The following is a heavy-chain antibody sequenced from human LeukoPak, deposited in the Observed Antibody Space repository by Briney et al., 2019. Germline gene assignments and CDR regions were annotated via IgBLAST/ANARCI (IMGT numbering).Heavy chain of an antibody. V-gene: IGHV1-2*04. D-gene: IGHD1-26*01. CDR1: GYTFTGYY. Sequence: GASVKVSCKASGYTFTGYYMHWVRQAPGQGLEWMGWINPNSGGTNYAQKFQGWVTMTRDTSISTAYMELSRLRSDDTAVYYRARGPRVFGSYFYYFDYWGQGTLVTVSS. CDR3: ARGPRVFGSYFYYFDY. CDR2: INPNSGGT. J-gene: IGHJ4*02.